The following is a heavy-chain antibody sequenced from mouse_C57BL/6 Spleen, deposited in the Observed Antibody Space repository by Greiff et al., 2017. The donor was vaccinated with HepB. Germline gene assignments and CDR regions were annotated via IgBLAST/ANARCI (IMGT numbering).Heavy chain of an antibody. J-gene: IGHJ2*01. V-gene: IGHV1-19*01. CDR2: INPYNGGT. CDR1: GYTFTDYY. Sequence: EVQLQESGPVLVKPGASVKMSCKASGYTFTDYYMNWVKQSHGKSLEWIGVINPYNGGTSYNQKFKGKATLTVDKSSSTAYMELNSLTSEDSAVYYCASERNDYFDYWGQGTTLTVSS. D-gene: IGHD6-1*01. CDR3: ASERNDYFDY.